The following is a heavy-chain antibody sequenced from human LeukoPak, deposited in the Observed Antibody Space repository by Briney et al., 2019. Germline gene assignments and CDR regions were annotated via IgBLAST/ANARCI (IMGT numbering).Heavy chain of an antibody. Sequence: ASVKVSCKASGYIFTDNDINWVRQATGQGLEWMGWMNPGTANTGYSQKFQGRLAMTADTSINTAYMELSGLTSEDTAVYYCARGRAAADWGHGTLVTVSS. CDR3: ARGRAAAD. V-gene: IGHV1-8*01. D-gene: IGHD2-15*01. CDR1: GYIFTDND. J-gene: IGHJ4*01. CDR2: MNPGTANT.